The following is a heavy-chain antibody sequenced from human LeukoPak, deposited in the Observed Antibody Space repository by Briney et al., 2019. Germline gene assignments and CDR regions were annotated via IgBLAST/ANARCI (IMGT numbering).Heavy chain of an antibody. CDR2: IYYSGST. CDR1: GGSISRGGYY. Sequence: SQTLSLTCTVSGGSISRGGYYWSWIRQHPGKGLEWIGYIYYSGSTYYNPSLKSRVTISVDTSKNQFSLKLSSVTAADTAVYYCARDQQHDSSGYYYRYLDYWGQGTLVTVSS. J-gene: IGHJ4*02. CDR3: ARDQQHDSSGYYYRYLDY. D-gene: IGHD3-22*01. V-gene: IGHV4-31*03.